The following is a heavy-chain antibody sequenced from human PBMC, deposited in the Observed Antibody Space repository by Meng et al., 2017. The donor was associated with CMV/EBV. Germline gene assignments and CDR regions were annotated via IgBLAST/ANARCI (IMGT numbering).Heavy chain of an antibody. V-gene: IGHV4-59*01. Sequence: SETLSLTCSVSGVSITSFYWTWVRQAPGKGLEWIGYVSYSGNTNYNPSFRSRVTISRETSRNQFSLHLTSVTAADTGVYFCARDAYNSFDSWGLGTLVTVSS. CDR2: VSYSGNT. CDR3: ARDAYNSFDS. J-gene: IGHJ4*02. D-gene: IGHD5-24*01. CDR1: GVSITSFY.